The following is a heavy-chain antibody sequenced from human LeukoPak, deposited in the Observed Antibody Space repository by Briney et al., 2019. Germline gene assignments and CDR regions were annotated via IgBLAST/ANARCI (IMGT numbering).Heavy chain of an antibody. J-gene: IGHJ4*02. CDR3: ARQQRIRHCSEGVCTEGYYFDY. V-gene: IGHV3-23*01. CDR2: LSRGGSTT. D-gene: IGHD2-15*01. Sequence: PGGSLRLSCAGSGFAFNMFAMDWVRQAPGEGLEWVSGLSRGGSTTNYADSVKGRFTISRDKSQNSVFLQLNSLRPEDTAVYYCARQQRIRHCSEGVCTEGYYFDYWGQGTLVTVSS. CDR1: GFAFNMFA.